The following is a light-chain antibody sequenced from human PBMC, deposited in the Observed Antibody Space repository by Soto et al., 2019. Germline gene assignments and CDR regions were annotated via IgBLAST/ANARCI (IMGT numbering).Light chain of an antibody. Sequence: EIVLTQAPVTLSLSPGEGATLSCKASQNINTNLGWYQQKPGQAPRLLIYDASLRATGSPARFTGSGPGTDFTRTINSLEPDDFAVYYCQQRGNWPRTWAFGQGTTVDVK. V-gene: IGKV3-11*01. CDR3: QQRGNWPRTWA. J-gene: IGKJ1*01. CDR1: QNINTN. CDR2: DAS.